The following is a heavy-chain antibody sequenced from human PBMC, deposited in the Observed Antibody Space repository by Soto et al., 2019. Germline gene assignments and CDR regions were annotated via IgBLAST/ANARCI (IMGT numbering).Heavy chain of an antibody. Sequence: ASVKVSCKSSGYTFTTYAMHWVRQAPGQRLEWMGWINAGNGVTKYSQKFQGRVTMTRDTSARTAYMELGSLRSDDTALYYCARNFYHSAFEIWGKGTMVTVPS. V-gene: IGHV1-3*01. CDR2: INAGNGVT. CDR1: GYTFTTYA. J-gene: IGHJ3*02. D-gene: IGHD1-1*01. CDR3: ARNFYHSAFEI.